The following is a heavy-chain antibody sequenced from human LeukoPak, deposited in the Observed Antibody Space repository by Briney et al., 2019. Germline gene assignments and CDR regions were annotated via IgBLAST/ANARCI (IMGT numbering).Heavy chain of an antibody. CDR3: ARVAELWFGEFLNYYGMDV. V-gene: IGHV4-4*02. J-gene: IGHJ6*02. D-gene: IGHD3-10*01. CDR2: IYHSGST. CDR1: GGSISSSNW. Sequence: SETLSLTCAVSGGSISSSNWWSWVRQPPGKGLEWIGEIYHSGSTNYNPSLKSRVTISVDKSKNQFSLKLSSVTAADTAVYYCARVAELWFGEFLNYYGMDVWGQGTTVTVSS.